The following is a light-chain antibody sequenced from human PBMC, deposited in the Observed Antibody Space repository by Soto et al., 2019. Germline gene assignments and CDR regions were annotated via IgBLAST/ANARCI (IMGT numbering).Light chain of an antibody. Sequence: QSVLTQPPSVSGAPGQRVTISCTGSSSNIGAVYAVHWYQQLPGTAPKLLIYGNSNRPSGVPDRFSGSKSGTSASLAITGLQAEDGADYYCQSYDSSLSGVVFGGGTKLTVL. V-gene: IGLV1-40*01. CDR1: SSNIGAVYA. CDR3: QSYDSSLSGVV. CDR2: GNS. J-gene: IGLJ2*01.